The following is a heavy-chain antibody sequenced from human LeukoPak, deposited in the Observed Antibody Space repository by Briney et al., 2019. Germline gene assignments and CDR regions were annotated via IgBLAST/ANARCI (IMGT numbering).Heavy chain of an antibody. D-gene: IGHD3-3*01. V-gene: IGHV3-30*03. CDR2: ISYDGSNK. Sequence: GVSLRLSCAASGFTFSSYGMHWVRQAPGKGLEGGAVISYDGSNKYYADSVKGRFTISRDNSKNTLYLQMNSLRAEDTAVYYCATYYDFWSGYYPFDYWGQGTLVTVSS. J-gene: IGHJ4*02. CDR1: GFTFSSYG. CDR3: ATYYDFWSGYYPFDY.